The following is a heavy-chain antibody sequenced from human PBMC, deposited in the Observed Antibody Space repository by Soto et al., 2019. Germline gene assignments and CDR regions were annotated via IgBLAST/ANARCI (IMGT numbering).Heavy chain of an antibody. CDR3: AKDPPVYSSVYNWFDP. Sequence: PGGSLRLSCAASGFTFSSYAMSWVRQAPGKGLEWVSAISGSGGSTYYADSVKGRFTISRDNSKNTLYLQMNSLRAEDTAVYYCAKDPPVYSSVYNWFDPWGQGTLVTVSS. CDR2: ISGSGGST. V-gene: IGHV3-23*01. J-gene: IGHJ5*02. D-gene: IGHD6-19*01. CDR1: GFTFSSYA.